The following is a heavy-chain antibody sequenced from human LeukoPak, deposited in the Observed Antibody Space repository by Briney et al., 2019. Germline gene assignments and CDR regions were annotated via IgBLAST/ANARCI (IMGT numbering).Heavy chain of an antibody. CDR1: GGSFSGYY. D-gene: IGHD6-6*01. V-gene: IGHV4-59*01. Sequence: SETLSLTCAVYGGSFSGYYWSRIRQPPGKGLEWIGYIYHSGSTNYNPSLQSRVTISVDTSKNQFSLNLNSVTAADTAVYYCARGGAARLHFQNWGQGTLVTVSS. J-gene: IGHJ1*01. CDR2: IYHSGST. CDR3: ARGGAARLHFQN.